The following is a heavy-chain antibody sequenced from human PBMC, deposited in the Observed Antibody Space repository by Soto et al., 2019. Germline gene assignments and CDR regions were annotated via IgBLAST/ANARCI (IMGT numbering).Heavy chain of an antibody. V-gene: IGHV1-46*03. D-gene: IGHD1-26*01. J-gene: IGHJ3*02. Sequence: QVNLVQSGAEVKMPGASVKLSCQASGYSFSNYYMHWVRQAPGQGLEWMGIIKPSDGDTIYAQSLQGSVTVTGDTSTSTVYMELKSLTYEDTAVYYCAKDRGGTDWENEASAIWGQGTMVTVSS. CDR3: AKDRGGTDWENEASAI. CDR2: IKPSDGDT. CDR1: GYSFSNYY.